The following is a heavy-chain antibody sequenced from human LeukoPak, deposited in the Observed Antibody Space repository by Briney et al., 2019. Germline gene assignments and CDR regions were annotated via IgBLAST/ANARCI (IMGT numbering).Heavy chain of an antibody. J-gene: IGHJ4*02. CDR3: ARLSGYEIEDY. Sequence: SETLSLTCAVYGGSFSGYYWSWIRQPPGKGLEWIGEINHSGSTNYNPSLKSRVTISVDTSKNQFSLKLSSVTAADTAVYYCARLSGYEIEDYWGQGTLVTVSS. CDR2: INHSGST. D-gene: IGHD5-12*01. CDR1: GGSFSGYY. V-gene: IGHV4-34*01.